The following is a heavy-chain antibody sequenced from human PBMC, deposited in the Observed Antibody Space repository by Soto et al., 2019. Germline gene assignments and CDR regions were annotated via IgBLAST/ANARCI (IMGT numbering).Heavy chain of an antibody. Sequence: QVQLVQSGAEVKKPGSSVKVSCKTSGGTLKNQAITWVRQAPGQGLEWMGGFLPPFNKTNYAEKFQGRLTIPADKATRTSYMELGSLTSAATAVYFCASPPPPRIVFAFEVWGQGTMVTVSS. J-gene: IGHJ3*01. CDR1: GGTLKNQA. CDR2: FLPPFNKT. V-gene: IGHV1-69*06. CDR3: ASPPPPRIVFAFEV. D-gene: IGHD3-22*01.